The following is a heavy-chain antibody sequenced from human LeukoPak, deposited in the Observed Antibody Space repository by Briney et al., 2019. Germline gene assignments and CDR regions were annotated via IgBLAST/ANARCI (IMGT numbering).Heavy chain of an antibody. Sequence: GGSLRLSCAASGFTFSTYGMHWVRQAPGKGLEWVAVIWYDGSNKYYADSVKGRFTISRDNSKNTLYLQMNSLRAEDTAVYCCSRGPNWFDPWGQGTLVTVSS. J-gene: IGHJ5*02. V-gene: IGHV3-33*08. CDR2: IWYDGSNK. CDR3: SRGPNWFDP. CDR1: GFTFSTYG.